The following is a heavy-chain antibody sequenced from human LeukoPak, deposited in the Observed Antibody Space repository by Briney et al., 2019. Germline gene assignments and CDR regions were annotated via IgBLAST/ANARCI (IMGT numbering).Heavy chain of an antibody. J-gene: IGHJ4*02. D-gene: IGHD5-24*01. CDR3: GRDGEMPIFDY. V-gene: IGHV3-30*04. CDR2: ISYDGSNK. Sequence: GRSLRLSCAASGFTFSSYAMRWVRQAPGKGLEWVAVISYDGSNKYYADSVKGRFTISRDNSKNTLYLQMNSLRAEDTAVYYCGRDGEMPIFDYWGQGPLVTVSS. CDR1: GFTFSSYA.